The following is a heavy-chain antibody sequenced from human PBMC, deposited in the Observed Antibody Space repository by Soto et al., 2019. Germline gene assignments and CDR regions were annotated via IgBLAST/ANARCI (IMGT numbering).Heavy chain of an antibody. CDR1: CFTFSNAW. Sequence: GGSLRLSCAASCFTFSNAWMNWVGQAPGKGLEWVGRIKSKTDGGTTDYAAPVKGRFTISRDDSKNTLYLQMNSLKTEDTAVYYCTTDSGAYCSGGSCLRLITWGDYYYGMDVWGQGTTVTVSS. J-gene: IGHJ6*02. CDR2: IKSKTDGGTT. D-gene: IGHD2-15*01. V-gene: IGHV3-15*07. CDR3: TTDSGAYCSGGSCLRLITWGDYYYGMDV.